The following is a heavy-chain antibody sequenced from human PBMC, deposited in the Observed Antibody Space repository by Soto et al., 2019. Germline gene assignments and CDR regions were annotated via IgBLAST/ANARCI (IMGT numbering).Heavy chain of an antibody. V-gene: IGHV4-31*03. D-gene: IGHD3-3*01. Sequence: SETLSLTCTVSGGSISSGGYYWSWIRQHPGKGLEWIGYIYYSGSTYYNPSLKSRVTISVDTSKNQFSLKLSSVTAADTAVYYCARMAFDFWSGYSHCYYGMDVWGQGTTVTVSS. J-gene: IGHJ6*02. CDR2: IYYSGST. CDR1: GGSISSGGYY. CDR3: ARMAFDFWSGYSHCYYGMDV.